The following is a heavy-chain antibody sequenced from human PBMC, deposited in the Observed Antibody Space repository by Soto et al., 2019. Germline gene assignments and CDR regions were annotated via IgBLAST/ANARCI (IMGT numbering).Heavy chain of an antibody. J-gene: IGHJ3*02. D-gene: IGHD1-1*01. CDR1: GYTLTELS. CDR3: ATGVPDGDAFDI. Sequence: ASVKVSCKVSGYTLTELSMHWVRQAPGKGLEWMGGFDPEDGETIYAQKFQDRVTMTEDTSTDTAYMELSSLRSEDTAVYYCATGVPDGDAFDIWGQGTMVTVSS. CDR2: FDPEDGET. V-gene: IGHV1-24*01.